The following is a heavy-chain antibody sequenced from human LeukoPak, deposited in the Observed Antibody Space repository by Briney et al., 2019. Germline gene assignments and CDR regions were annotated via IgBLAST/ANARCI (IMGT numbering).Heavy chain of an antibody. CDR2: IKQDGSEK. Sequence: GGSLRLSCAASGFTFSSYWMSWVRQAPGKGVEWVANIKQDGSEKYYVDSVKGRFTISRDNAKNSLYLQMNSLRAEDTAVYYCARDVYDFWSGYTRFDPWGQGTLVTVSS. V-gene: IGHV3-7*01. D-gene: IGHD3-3*01. CDR3: ARDVYDFWSGYTRFDP. CDR1: GFTFSSYW. J-gene: IGHJ5*02.